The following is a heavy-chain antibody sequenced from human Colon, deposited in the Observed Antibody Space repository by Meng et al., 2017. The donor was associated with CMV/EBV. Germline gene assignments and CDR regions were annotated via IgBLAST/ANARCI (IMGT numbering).Heavy chain of an antibody. CDR1: GYTFTGYF. V-gene: IGHV1-2*02. D-gene: IGHD3-10*01. CDR3: ATISGGDFDF. Sequence: LQLGQSGAEVKKPGASVKVSCKTSGYTFTGYFMFWVRQAPGQGLEWMGSLNPNSGDTNSAQKFHGRLTMTRDTSIHTAYMELGSLRSDDTAVYYCATISGGDFDFWGQGTLVTVSS. J-gene: IGHJ4*02. CDR2: LNPNSGDT.